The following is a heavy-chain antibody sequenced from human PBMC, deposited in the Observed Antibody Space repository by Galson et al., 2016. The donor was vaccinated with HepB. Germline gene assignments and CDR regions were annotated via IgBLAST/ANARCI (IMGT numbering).Heavy chain of an antibody. Sequence: SVKVSCKASGYTFTGYHIHWVRQAPGQGLEWMGWISTARGNTNYAQKFQGRVTMTTDTSTSTAYMELGSLTSDDTAVYYCARGGYYDSSGSLRYWGQGTLVTVSS. CDR3: ARGGYYDSSGSLRY. CDR1: GYTFTGYH. D-gene: IGHD3-22*01. J-gene: IGHJ4*02. V-gene: IGHV1-18*01. CDR2: ISTARGNT.